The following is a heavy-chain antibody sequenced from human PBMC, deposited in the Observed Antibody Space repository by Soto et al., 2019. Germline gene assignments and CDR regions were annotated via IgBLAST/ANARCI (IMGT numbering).Heavy chain of an antibody. CDR1: GGSISNYY. D-gene: IGHD2-15*01. V-gene: IGHV4-4*07. CDR2: IYTGGST. Sequence: PSETLSLTCTLSGGSISNYYWSWIRQPAGKGLEWIGRIYTGGSTNYNPSLKSRVTMSTDTSKNQFSLRLTSVTAADTAVYYCARASVGPPGGGSWIMPFDYWGQGALVTVSS. J-gene: IGHJ4*02. CDR3: ARASVGPPGGGSWIMPFDY.